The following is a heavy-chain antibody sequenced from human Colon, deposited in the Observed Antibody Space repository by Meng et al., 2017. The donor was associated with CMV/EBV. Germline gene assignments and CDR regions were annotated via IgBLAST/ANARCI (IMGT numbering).Heavy chain of an antibody. CDR1: GFTFSSYA. CDR3: ARDRKAGTARQGNVFDI. J-gene: IGHJ3*02. D-gene: IGHD6-6*01. V-gene: IGHV3-30*17. CDR2: ISYGGTNI. Sequence: GESLKISCRASGFTFSSYAMHWVRLSPGKGLQWVAVISYGGTNIYYADSVKGRFTISRDNSENTVSLQMNSLRDEDTAVYYCARDRKAGTARQGNVFDIWGQGTMVTVSS.